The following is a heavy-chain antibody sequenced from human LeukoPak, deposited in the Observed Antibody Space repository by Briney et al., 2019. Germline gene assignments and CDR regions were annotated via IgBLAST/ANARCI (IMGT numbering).Heavy chain of an antibody. CDR3: ARPADSSSWFNY. CDR1: GYTFTSYG. Sequence: ASVKVSCKASGYTFTSYGISWVRQAPGHGLEGMGWISAYNGNTNDAQKLQGRVTMTTDTSTSTAYMELRSLRTDDTAVYYCARPADSSSWFNYWGQGTLVTVSS. J-gene: IGHJ4*02. V-gene: IGHV1-18*01. D-gene: IGHD6-13*01. CDR2: ISAYNGNT.